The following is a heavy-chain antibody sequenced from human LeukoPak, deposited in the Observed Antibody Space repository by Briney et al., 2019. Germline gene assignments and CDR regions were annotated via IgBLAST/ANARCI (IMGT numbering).Heavy chain of an antibody. CDR1: GLTFSTYA. V-gene: IGHV3-23*01. CDR3: AKRFNMSRGVFDAFDI. J-gene: IGHJ3*02. D-gene: IGHD3-10*01. CDR2: ISGTGFTT. Sequence: GGSLRLSCAASGLTFSTYAMNWVRQAPGKGLEWVSTISGTGFTTYYADSVKGRFTISRDNSKNTLYLQMNSLRAEDTAVYYCAKRFNMSRGVFDAFDIWGQGTMVTVSS.